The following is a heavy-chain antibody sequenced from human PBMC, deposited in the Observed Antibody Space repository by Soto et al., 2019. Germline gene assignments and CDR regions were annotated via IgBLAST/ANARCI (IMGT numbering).Heavy chain of an antibody. J-gene: IGHJ6*03. CDR1: GFTFSSYA. CDR2: IRSRGDRT. CDR3: AKQQGPGTPYSYSIEV. Sequence: EVQLLESVGVLVQPGGSLRLSCAASGFTFSSYAMSWVSQAPGKGLEWVSVIRSRGDRTYYADSVKGRFAIYRDNSKNTLNMQKNSLKTEDTDVYYCAKQQGPGTPYSYSIEVWGKGTTVTVSS. D-gene: IGHD1-1*01. V-gene: IGHV3-23*01.